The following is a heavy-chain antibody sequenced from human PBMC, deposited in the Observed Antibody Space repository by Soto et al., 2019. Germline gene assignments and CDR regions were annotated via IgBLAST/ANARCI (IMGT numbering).Heavy chain of an antibody. CDR2: IIPIFGTA. D-gene: IGHD4-17*01. Sequence: SVKVSCKASGGTFSSYAISWVRQAPGQGLEWMGGIIPIFGTANYAQKFQGRVTITADESTSTAYMELSSLRSEDTAVYYCARSKDYGDPTLYYYGMDVWGQGTTVTVSS. CDR3: ARSKDYGDPTLYYYGMDV. V-gene: IGHV1-69*13. CDR1: GGTFSSYA. J-gene: IGHJ6*02.